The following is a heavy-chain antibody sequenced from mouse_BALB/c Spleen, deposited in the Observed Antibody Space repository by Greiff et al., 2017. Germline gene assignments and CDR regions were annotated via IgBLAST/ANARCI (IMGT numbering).Heavy chain of an antibody. J-gene: IGHJ2*01. D-gene: IGHD2-13*01. V-gene: IGHV1-7*01. CDR2: INPSTGYT. Sequence: QVQLQQSGAELAKPGASVKMSCKASGYTFTSYWMHWVKQRPGQGLEWIGYINPSTGYTEYNQKFKDKATLTADKSSSTAYMQLSSLTSEDSAVYYCARGGYYDDHFDYWGQGTTLTVAS. CDR1: GYTFTSYW. CDR3: ARGGYYDDHFDY.